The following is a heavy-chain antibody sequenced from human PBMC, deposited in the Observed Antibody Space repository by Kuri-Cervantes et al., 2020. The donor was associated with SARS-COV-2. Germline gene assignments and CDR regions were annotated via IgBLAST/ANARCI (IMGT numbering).Heavy chain of an antibody. CDR1: GDTFTYRF. D-gene: IGHD4/OR15-4a*01. V-gene: IGHV1-45*02. CDR2: ITPFNGNT. CDR3: ARSGPGAISREDGALDI. J-gene: IGHJ3*02. Sequence: SSVKVSCKASGDTFTYRFLHWVRQAPGQAPEWLGWITPFNGNTKYAQRFQDRVTITRDRSMNTAYMELNSLRSEDTAMYYCARSGPGAISREDGALDIWGQGTMVTVSS.